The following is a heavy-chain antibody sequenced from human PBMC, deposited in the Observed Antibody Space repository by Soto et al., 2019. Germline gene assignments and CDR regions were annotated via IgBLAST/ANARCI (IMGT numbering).Heavy chain of an antibody. CDR1: GFTFRSYS. CDR3: AREIVVVPAAMHYYYYYYMDV. CDR2: ISSSSSYI. J-gene: IGHJ6*03. Sequence: HGGSLRLSCAASGFTFRSYSMNWVRQAPGKGLEWVSSISSSSSYIYYADSVKGRFTISRDNAKNSLYLQMNSLRAEDTAVYYCAREIVVVPAAMHYYYYYYMDVWGKGTTVTVSS. D-gene: IGHD2-2*01. V-gene: IGHV3-21*01.